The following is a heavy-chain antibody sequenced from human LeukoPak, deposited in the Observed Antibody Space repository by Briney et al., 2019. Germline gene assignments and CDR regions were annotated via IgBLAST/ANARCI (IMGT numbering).Heavy chain of an antibody. Sequence: GGSLRLSCAASGFTFSDYYMSWIRQAPGKGLEWISYISSSGSTIYYADSVKGRFTISRDNAKNSLYLQMNSLRAEDTAVYYCARDLYRSRTPAPGKYYDILTSYSHPHGSGIDPWGQGTLVTVSS. V-gene: IGHV3-11*01. CDR1: GFTFSDYY. J-gene: IGHJ5*02. CDR3: ARDLYRSRTPAPGKYYDILTSYSHPHGSGIDP. CDR2: ISSSGSTI. D-gene: IGHD3-9*01.